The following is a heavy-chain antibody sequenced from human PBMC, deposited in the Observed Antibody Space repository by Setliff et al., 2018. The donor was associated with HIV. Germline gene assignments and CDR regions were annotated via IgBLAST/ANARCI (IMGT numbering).Heavy chain of an antibody. D-gene: IGHD6-19*01. J-gene: IGHJ4*02. CDR1: GYTFTSYY. CDR3: ARGSGDY. CDR2: INPSGGST. Sequence: ASVKVSCKASGYTFTSYYMHWVRQAPGQGLEWMGIINPSGGSTSYAQKFQGRVTMTADTSTNIAFMDLRSLRSDDTAVYYCARGSGDYWGQGTLVTVSS. V-gene: IGHV1-46*01.